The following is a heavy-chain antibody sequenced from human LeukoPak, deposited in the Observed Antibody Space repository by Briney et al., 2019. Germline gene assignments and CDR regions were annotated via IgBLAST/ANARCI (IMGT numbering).Heavy chain of an antibody. V-gene: IGHV4-30-2*01. CDR3: AREYYYDSSGYYFDY. D-gene: IGHD3-22*01. J-gene: IGHJ4*02. Sequence: PSETLSLTCTVSGGSISSGGYSWSWIRQPPGKGLEWIGYIYHSGSTYYNPSLKSRVTISVDRSKNQFSLKLSSVTAADTAVYYRAREYYYDSSGYYFDYWGQGTLVTVSS. CDR2: IYHSGST. CDR1: GGSISSGGYS.